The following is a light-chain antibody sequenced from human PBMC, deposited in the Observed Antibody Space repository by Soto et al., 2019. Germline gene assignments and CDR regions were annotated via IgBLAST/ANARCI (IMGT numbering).Light chain of an antibody. V-gene: IGKV3-20*01. Sequence: EIVLTQSPGTLSLSPVERATLSCRASQSVNSNYLAWYQRRPGQAPRLLIYGASTRATGLPDRFSGSGSGTDFTLTISRLEPEDFAVYYCQQYGSSPLTFGPGTNVDIK. CDR1: QSVNSNY. CDR3: QQYGSSPLT. J-gene: IGKJ3*01. CDR2: GAS.